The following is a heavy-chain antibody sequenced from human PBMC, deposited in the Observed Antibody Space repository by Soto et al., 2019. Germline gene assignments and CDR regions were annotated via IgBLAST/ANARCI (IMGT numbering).Heavy chain of an antibody. D-gene: IGHD3-10*02. CDR2: TNPKFGDT. CDR3: ARNMDYYYGRGSGNGHGV. J-gene: IGHJ6*02. V-gene: IGHV1-2*02. Sequence: QVQLVQSGAEVKEPGDSVRVSCEASGKTFTANYIHWWGRAPGQELEGMGWTNPKFGDTTYAQDFQGRVSMTRDMSISTVYMELSRLTSDDTAIYYCARNMDYYYGRGSGNGHGVWGQGTTVTVFS. CDR1: GKTFTANY.